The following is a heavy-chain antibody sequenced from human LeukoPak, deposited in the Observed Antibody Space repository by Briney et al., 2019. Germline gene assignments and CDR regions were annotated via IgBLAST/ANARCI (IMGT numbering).Heavy chain of an antibody. D-gene: IGHD5-12*01. Sequence: ASVKVSCKASGYTFTDYYIHWVRQAPGQGLEWLGWSNPNSDDTNYSQNFQGRVTMTRDTSINTAYMELSSLRSDDTAVYYCARIKWAVVNDWGQGTLVTVSS. J-gene: IGHJ4*02. CDR1: GYTFTDYY. CDR2: SNPNSDDT. V-gene: IGHV1-2*02. CDR3: ARIKWAVVND.